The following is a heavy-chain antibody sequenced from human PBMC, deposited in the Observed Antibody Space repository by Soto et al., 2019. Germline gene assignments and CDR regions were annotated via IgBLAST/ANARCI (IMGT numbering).Heavy chain of an antibody. CDR1: GFTFNSYA. CDR2: ISGGGDNT. Sequence: PGGSLRLSCAASGFTFNSYAMSWVRQAPGKGLEWVSAISGGGDNTFYADSVKGRFTISRDNAKNSLYLQMNSLRAEDTAVYYCERHCTNGVSPPCYWGQGTLVTVSS. V-gene: IGHV3-23*01. CDR3: ERHCTNGVSPPCY. D-gene: IGHD2-8*01. J-gene: IGHJ4*02.